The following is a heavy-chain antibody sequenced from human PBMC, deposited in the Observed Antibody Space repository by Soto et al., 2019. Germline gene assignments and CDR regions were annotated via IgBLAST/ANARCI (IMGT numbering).Heavy chain of an antibody. J-gene: IGHJ4*02. CDR1: GYTFSDYY. CDR3: AREVTAGLGAGEY. D-gene: IGHD1-26*01. Sequence: QVRLVQSGAEVMKPGASVKVSCKASGYTFSDYYMHWLRQAPGQGLEWMGIISPSGDTTTYAQKFQGRFTIPMGTSTSTLHMELSSLTSEDTAVYYCAREVTAGLGAGEYWGQGTLVTVSS. CDR2: ISPSGDTT. V-gene: IGHV1-46*01.